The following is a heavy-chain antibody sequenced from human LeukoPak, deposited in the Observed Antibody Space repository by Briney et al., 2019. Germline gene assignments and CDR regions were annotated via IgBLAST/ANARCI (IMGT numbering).Heavy chain of an antibody. Sequence: GGSLRLSCAASGFTFSSYGMHWVRQAPGKGLEWVAFIRYDGSNKYYADSVKGRFTISRDNSKNTLYLQMNSLRAEDTAVYYCAKDQGYCSSTSCYTAYYYYMDVWGKGTTVTVSS. CDR3: AKDQGYCSSTSCYTAYYYYMDV. CDR2: IRYDGSNK. J-gene: IGHJ6*03. CDR1: GFTFSSYG. V-gene: IGHV3-30*02. D-gene: IGHD2-2*02.